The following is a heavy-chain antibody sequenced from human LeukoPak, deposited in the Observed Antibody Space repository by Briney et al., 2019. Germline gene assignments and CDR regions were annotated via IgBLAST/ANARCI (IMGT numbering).Heavy chain of an antibody. V-gene: IGHV3-23*01. J-gene: IGHJ4*02. D-gene: IGHD1-26*01. CDR3: AKTMGAIDHDY. CDR2: VSGSRSST. Sequence: GGSLRLSCAAPGFTFADFAMSWVRQAPGKGLEWFSTVSGSRSSTFYADSVKGRSAISRDNSKNTLYLQMNSLRAEDTAVYYCAKTMGAIDHDYWGQGTLVTVSS. CDR1: GFTFADFA.